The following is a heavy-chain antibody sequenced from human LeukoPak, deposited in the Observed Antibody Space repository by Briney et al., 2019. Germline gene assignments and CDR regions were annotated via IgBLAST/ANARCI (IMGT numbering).Heavy chain of an antibody. V-gene: IGHV4-39*07. J-gene: IGHJ3*02. CDR3: ARLPKTSRRGYDFWSGYQPLAVDAFDI. D-gene: IGHD3-3*01. CDR2: ISYSGTT. Sequence: SETLSLTCTVSGASISSSRYYWGWIRQPPGKGLEWIGSISYSGTTYYNPSLKSRVTISVDTSKNQFSLKLSSVTAADTAVYYCARLPKTSRRGYDFWSGYQPLAVDAFDIWGQGTMVTVSS. CDR1: GASISSSRYY.